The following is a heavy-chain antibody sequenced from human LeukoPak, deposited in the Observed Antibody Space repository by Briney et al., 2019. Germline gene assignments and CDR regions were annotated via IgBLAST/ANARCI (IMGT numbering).Heavy chain of an antibody. V-gene: IGHV1-69*05. J-gene: IGHJ4*02. D-gene: IGHD2-21*01. CDR2: IIPIFGTA. CDR1: GGTFSSYA. Sequence: GASVKVSCKASGGTFSSYAISWVRQAPGQGLEWTGGIIPIFGTAIYAQRFQGRVTITTDESTSTASMELSSLRSEDTAVYYCARSRGYCGGEAQCDFTYWGQGTLVTVSS. CDR3: ARSRGYCGGEAQCDFTY.